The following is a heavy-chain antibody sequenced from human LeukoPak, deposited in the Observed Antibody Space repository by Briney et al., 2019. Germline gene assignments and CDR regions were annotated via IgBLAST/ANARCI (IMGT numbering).Heavy chain of an antibody. CDR1: GGSFSGCY. CDR3: ARGFLFHGMDV. D-gene: IGHD3-10*01. Sequence: SETLSLTCAVYGGSFSGCYWSWIRQPPGKGLEWIGEINHSGSTNYNPSLKSRVTISVDTSKNQFSLKLSSVTAADTAVHYCARGFLFHGMDVWGQGTTVTVSS. V-gene: IGHV4-34*01. J-gene: IGHJ6*02. CDR2: INHSGST.